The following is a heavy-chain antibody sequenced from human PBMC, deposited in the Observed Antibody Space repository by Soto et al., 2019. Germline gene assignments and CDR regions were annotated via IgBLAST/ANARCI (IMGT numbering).Heavy chain of an antibody. CDR2: IYHSGST. CDR1: GGSISSGGYS. V-gene: IGHV4-30-2*01. D-gene: IGHD3-10*01. CDR3: ARCITMVRGVIIEYYFDY. Sequence: PSETLSLTCAVSGGSISSGGYSWSWIRQPPGKGPEWIGYIYHSGSTYYNPSLKSRVTISVDRSKNQFSLKLSSVTAADTAVYYCARCITMVRGVIIEYYFDYWGQGTLVTVSS. J-gene: IGHJ4*02.